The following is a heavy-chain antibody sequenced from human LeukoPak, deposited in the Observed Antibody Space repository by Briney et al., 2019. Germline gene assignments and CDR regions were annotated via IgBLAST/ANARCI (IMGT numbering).Heavy chain of an antibody. Sequence: SETLSLTCTVSGGSISSYYWSWIRQPPEKGLEWIGYIYYSGSTNYNPSLKSRVTISVDTSKNQFSLKLSSVTAADTAVYYCARAGDNDFWSGHYYGMDVWGQGTTVTVSS. D-gene: IGHD3-3*01. CDR1: GGSISSYY. CDR2: IYYSGST. V-gene: IGHV4-59*01. J-gene: IGHJ6*02. CDR3: ARAGDNDFWSGHYYGMDV.